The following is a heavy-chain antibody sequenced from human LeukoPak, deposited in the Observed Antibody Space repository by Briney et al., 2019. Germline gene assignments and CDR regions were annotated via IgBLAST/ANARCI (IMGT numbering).Heavy chain of an antibody. D-gene: IGHD5-24*01. J-gene: IGHJ4*02. Sequence: GSLRLSCAASGFTFSSYAMSWIRQPPGKGLEWIGEIIHSGSTTYNPSLKSRVTMSVDTSKNQFSLKLSSVTAADTAVYYCARVVRDSYNLGVFDYWGQGTLVTVSS. CDR2: IIHSGST. CDR1: GFTFSSYA. V-gene: IGHV4-34*12. CDR3: ARVVRDSYNLGVFDY.